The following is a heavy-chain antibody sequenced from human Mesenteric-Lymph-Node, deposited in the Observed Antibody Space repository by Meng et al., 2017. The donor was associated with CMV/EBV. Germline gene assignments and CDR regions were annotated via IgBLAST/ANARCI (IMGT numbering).Heavy chain of an antibody. CDR3: ARSLFSRDYYYYGMDV. CDR2: IYSGGST. CDR1: GFTVSSNY. V-gene: IGHV3-66*02. Sequence: GGSLRLSCAASGFTVSSNYMSWVRQAPGKGLEWVSVIYSGGSTYYADSVKGRFTISRDNSKNTLYLQMNSLRAEDTTVYYCARSLFSRDYYYYGMDVWGQGTTVTVSS. J-gene: IGHJ6*02. D-gene: IGHD3-3*02.